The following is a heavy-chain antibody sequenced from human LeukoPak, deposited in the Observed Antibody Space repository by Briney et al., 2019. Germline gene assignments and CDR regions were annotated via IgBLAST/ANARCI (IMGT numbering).Heavy chain of an antibody. CDR3: ARDPTGRWAFDI. Sequence: PGGSLRLSCAASGFTLSGYSMNWVRQPPGKGLEWVSYISSRRGTIYYADSVKGRFTISRDNAKISLYLQMNSLRDGDTAVYHCARDPTGRWAFDIWGQGKMVTVSS. CDR2: ISSRRGTI. D-gene: IGHD3-10*01. CDR1: GFTLSGYS. J-gene: IGHJ3*02. V-gene: IGHV3-48*02.